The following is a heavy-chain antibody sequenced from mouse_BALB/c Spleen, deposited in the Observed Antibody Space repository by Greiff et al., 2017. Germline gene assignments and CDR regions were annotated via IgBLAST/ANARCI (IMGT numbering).Heavy chain of an antibody. CDR1: GFTFSSYG. V-gene: IGHV5-6-3*01. CDR2: INSNGGST. J-gene: IGHJ2*01. CDR3: ARRTNFDY. Sequence: EVQGVESGGGLVQPGGSLKLSCAASGFTFSSYGMSWVRQTPDKRLELVATINSNGGSTYYPDSVKGRFTISRDNAKNTLYLQMSSLKSEDTAMYYCARRTNFDYWGQGTTLTVSS.